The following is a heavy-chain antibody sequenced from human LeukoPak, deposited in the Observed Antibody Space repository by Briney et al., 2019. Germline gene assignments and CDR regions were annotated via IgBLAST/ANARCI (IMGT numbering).Heavy chain of an antibody. J-gene: IGHJ4*02. D-gene: IGHD5-12*01. Sequence: ASVKVSCTASGYTFTSYAMHWVRQAPGQRLEWMGWINAGNGNTKYSQKFQGRVTITRDTSASTAYMELSSLRSEDTAVYYCARVSYDGYYFDYWGQGTLVTVSS. V-gene: IGHV1-3*01. CDR2: INAGNGNT. CDR1: GYTFTSYA. CDR3: ARVSYDGYYFDY.